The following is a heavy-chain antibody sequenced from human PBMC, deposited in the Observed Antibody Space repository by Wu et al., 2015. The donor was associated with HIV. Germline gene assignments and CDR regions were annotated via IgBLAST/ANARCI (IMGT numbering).Heavy chain of an antibody. CDR2: INPNSGGT. J-gene: IGHJ6*02. CDR1: GYTFTGYY. CDR3: ARDLTSPGGNDGDYYYYGMDV. Sequence: QVQLVQSGAEVKKPGASVKVSCKASGYTFTGYYMHWVRQAPGQGLEWMGWINPNSGGTNYAQKFQGRVTMTRDTSISTAYMELSRLRSDDTAVYYCARDLTSPGGNDGDYYYYGMDVVGPRDHGHRLL. V-gene: IGHV1-2*02. D-gene: IGHD1-1*01.